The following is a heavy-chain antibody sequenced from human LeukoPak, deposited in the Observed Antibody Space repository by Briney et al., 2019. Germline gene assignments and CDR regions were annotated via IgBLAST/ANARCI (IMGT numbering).Heavy chain of an antibody. V-gene: IGHV3-7*01. CDR1: GFNFGNFW. J-gene: IGHJ4*02. Sequence: PGGSLRLSCAASGFNFGNFWMSWVRQAPGKGLEWLANIKQDGTEKFYVDSVKGRFTISRDNAKTSLYLQMNSLRAEDTAVYYCARERQLERLAFGKEGSAFDYWGQGTLVTVSS. D-gene: IGHD1-1*01. CDR2: IKQDGTEK. CDR3: ARERQLERLAFGKEGSAFDY.